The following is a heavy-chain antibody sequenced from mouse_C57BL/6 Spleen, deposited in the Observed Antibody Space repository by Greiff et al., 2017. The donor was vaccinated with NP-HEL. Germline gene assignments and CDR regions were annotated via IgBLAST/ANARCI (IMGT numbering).Heavy chain of an antibody. CDR1: GFSLTSYG. J-gene: IGHJ1*03. Sequence: VQGVESGPGLVAPSQSLSITCTVSGFSLTSYGVHWVRQPPGKGLEWLVVIWSDGSTTYNSALNSRLSISKDNAKSQVFLKMNSLQADDTAMYYCAGHETTVVGGYFDVWGTGTTVTVSS. V-gene: IGHV2-6-1*01. CDR2: IWSDGST. CDR3: AGHETTVVGGYFDV. D-gene: IGHD1-1*01.